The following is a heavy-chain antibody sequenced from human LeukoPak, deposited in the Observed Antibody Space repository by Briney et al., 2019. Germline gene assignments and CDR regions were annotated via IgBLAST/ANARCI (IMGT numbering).Heavy chain of an antibody. CDR2: IYYSGST. J-gene: IGHJ3*02. CDR1: GGSISSSSYY. Sequence: SETLSFTCTVSGGSISSSSYYWGWIRQPPGKGLEWIGSIYYSGSTYYNPYLKSRVTISVDTSKNQFSLKLSSVTAADTAVYYCARPMGYCSSTSCHPHAFDIWGQGTMVTVSS. D-gene: IGHD2-2*01. V-gene: IGHV4-39*01. CDR3: ARPMGYCSSTSCHPHAFDI.